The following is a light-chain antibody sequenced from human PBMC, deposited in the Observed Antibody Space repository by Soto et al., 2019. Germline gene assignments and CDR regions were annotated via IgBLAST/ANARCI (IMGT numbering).Light chain of an antibody. J-gene: IGKJ4*01. CDR3: QQRSNWPT. CDR1: QSVSSSH. Sequence: EILLTQTPGTLSLSPGERATLSCRASQSVSSSHLAWYQQKPGQAPRLLISGASSRATGIPDRFTGSGSGTDFTLTISSLEPEDFAVDYCQQRSNWPTFGGGTKV. CDR2: GAS. V-gene: IGKV3D-20*02.